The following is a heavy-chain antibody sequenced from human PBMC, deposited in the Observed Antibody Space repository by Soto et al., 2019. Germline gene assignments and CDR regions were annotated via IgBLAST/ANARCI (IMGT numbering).Heavy chain of an antibody. CDR2: ISSSSSYI. CDR1: GFTFSSYS. J-gene: IGHJ5*02. CDR3: ASDLSSSQPVSLDP. D-gene: IGHD6-13*01. V-gene: IGHV3-21*01. Sequence: SGGSLILSCAASGFTFSSYSMNWVRQAPGKGLEWVSSISSSSSYIYYADSVKGRFTISRDNAKNSLYLQMNSLRAEDTAVYYCASDLSSSQPVSLDPWGQGTLVTGSS.